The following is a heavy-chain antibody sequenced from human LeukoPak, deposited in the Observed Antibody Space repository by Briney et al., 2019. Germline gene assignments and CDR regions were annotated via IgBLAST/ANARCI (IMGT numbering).Heavy chain of an antibody. CDR2: IIPILGIA. CDR3: ARSEMATIAADY. V-gene: IGHV1-69*02. D-gene: IGHD5-24*01. J-gene: IGHJ4*02. CDR1: GGTFSSYT. Sequence: SVKVSCKASGGTFSSYTISWVRQAPGQGLEWMGRIIPILGIANYAQKFQGRVTITADKSTSTAYMELSSLRSEDTAVYYCARSEMATIAADYWCQGTLVTVPS.